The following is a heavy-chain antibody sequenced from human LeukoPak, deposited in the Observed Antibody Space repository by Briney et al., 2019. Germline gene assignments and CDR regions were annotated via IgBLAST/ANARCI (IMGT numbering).Heavy chain of an antibody. D-gene: IGHD3-22*01. CDR3: ARGITMIDTYYYYMDV. Sequence: GGSLRLPCAASGFTFSSYWMSWVRQAPGKGLEWVANIKQDGSEKYYVDSVKGRFTISRDNAKNSLYLQMNSLRAEDTAVYYCARGITMIDTYYYYMDVWGKGTTVTVSS. J-gene: IGHJ6*03. CDR2: IKQDGSEK. V-gene: IGHV3-7*01. CDR1: GFTFSSYW.